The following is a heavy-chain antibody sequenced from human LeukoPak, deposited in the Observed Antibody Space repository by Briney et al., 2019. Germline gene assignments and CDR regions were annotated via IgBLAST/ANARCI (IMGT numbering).Heavy chain of an antibody. Sequence: GGSLRLSCAASGFTVSSNYMNRVRQAPGKGLEWVSSISSSSSYIYYADSVKGRFTISRDNAKNSLYLQMNSLRAEDTAVYYCAREDMGPFDYWGQGTLVTVSS. J-gene: IGHJ4*02. CDR1: GFTVSSNY. V-gene: IGHV3-21*01. CDR3: AREDMGPFDY. CDR2: ISSSSSYI.